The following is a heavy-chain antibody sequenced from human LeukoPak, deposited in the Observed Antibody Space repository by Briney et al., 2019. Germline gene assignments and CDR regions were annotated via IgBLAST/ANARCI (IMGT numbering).Heavy chain of an antibody. V-gene: IGHV4-34*01. Sequence: SETLSLTCAVYSGSFSDSYWSWIRQPPGKGLEWIGEINHRGSTNYNPSLKSRVTMSVDTSKNQFSLKLSSVTAADTAVYYCARDRGGHYDFWSGYESPFDYWGQGTLVTVSS. CDR2: INHRGST. D-gene: IGHD3-3*01. CDR1: SGSFSDSY. J-gene: IGHJ4*02. CDR3: ARDRGGHYDFWSGYESPFDY.